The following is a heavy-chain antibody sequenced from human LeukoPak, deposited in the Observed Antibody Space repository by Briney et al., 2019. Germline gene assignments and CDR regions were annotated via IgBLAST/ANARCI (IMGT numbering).Heavy chain of an antibody. CDR2: ISSSGSTI. J-gene: IGHJ5*02. Sequence: GGSLRLSCAASGFTFSSYEMNWVRQAPGKGLEGVSYISSSGSTIYYADSVKGRFTISRDNAKNSLYLQMNSLRAEDTAVYYCAALGSITIPYNWFDPWGQGTLVTVSS. CDR3: AALGSITIPYNWFDP. CDR1: GFTFSSYE. V-gene: IGHV3-48*03. D-gene: IGHD3-9*01.